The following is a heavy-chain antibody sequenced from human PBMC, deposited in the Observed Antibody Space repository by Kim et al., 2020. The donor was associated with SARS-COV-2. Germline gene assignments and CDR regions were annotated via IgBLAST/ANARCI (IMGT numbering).Heavy chain of an antibody. CDR3: AGDQVGYMLVRGVVFYYYYCMEF. D-gene: IGHD3-10*01. J-gene: IGHJ6*02. CDR1: GFTFSSYA. CDR2: ISSNGGST. Sequence: GGSLRLSCAASGFTFSSYAMHWVHQAPGKGLEYVSAISSNGGSTYYANSVKGRFTISRDNSKNTLYLQMGSLRAEDMAVYYCAGDQVGYMLVRGVVFYYYYCMEFWGQGTTVTVSS. V-gene: IGHV3-64*01.